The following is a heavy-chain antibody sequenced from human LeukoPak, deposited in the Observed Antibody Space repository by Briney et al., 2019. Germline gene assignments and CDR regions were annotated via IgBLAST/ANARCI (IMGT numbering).Heavy chain of an antibody. CDR1: GYPLTDLS. CDR2: FDLQEVET. CDR3: ARGGYGDRIDY. V-gene: IGHV1-24*01. Sequence: ASVKVSCKVSGYPLTDLSMHWVRQAPGKGLEWMGGFDLQEVETVYAQKFQGRVTMTEDTSTDTAYMELSSLMSEDTAVYYCARGGYGDRIDYWGQGTLVSVSS. J-gene: IGHJ4*02. D-gene: IGHD4-17*01.